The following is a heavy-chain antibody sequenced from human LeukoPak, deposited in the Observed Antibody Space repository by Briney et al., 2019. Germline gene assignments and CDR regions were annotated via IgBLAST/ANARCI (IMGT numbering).Heavy chain of an antibody. CDR1: GFTFSSYG. J-gene: IGHJ6*03. Sequence: GGSLRLSCAASGFTFSSYGMHWVRQAPGKGLEWVAVIWYDGSNKYYADSVKGRFTISRDSSKNTLYPQMNSLRAEDTAVYYCARDSSSWFRPLRYYYYMDVWGKGTTVAVSS. D-gene: IGHD6-13*01. CDR3: ARDSSSWFRPLRYYYYMDV. V-gene: IGHV3-33*01. CDR2: IWYDGSNK.